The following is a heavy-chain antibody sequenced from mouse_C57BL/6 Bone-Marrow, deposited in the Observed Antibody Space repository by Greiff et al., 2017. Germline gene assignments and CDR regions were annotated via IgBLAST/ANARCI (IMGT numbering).Heavy chain of an antibody. D-gene: IGHD1-1*01. CDR2: ISYDGSN. CDR3: ARDSPRYAY. Sequence: ESGPGLVKPSQSLSLTCSVTGYSITSGYYWNWIRQFPGNKLEWMGYISYDGSNNYNPSLKNRISITRDTSTNQFFLKLNSVPTEDTATYYCARDSPRYAYWGQGTLVTVSA. CDR1: GYSITSGYY. J-gene: IGHJ3*01. V-gene: IGHV3-6*01.